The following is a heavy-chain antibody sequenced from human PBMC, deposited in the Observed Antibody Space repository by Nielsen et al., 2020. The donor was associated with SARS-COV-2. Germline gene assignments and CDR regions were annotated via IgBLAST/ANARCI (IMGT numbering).Heavy chain of an antibody. D-gene: IGHD5-12*01. CDR3: VKGLHIEGDFDY. CDR1: GFTFSSYA. J-gene: IGHJ4*02. CDR2: ISSNGGSA. V-gene: IGHV3-64D*09. Sequence: GESLKISCSASGFTFSSYAMHWVRQAPGKGLEYVSAISSNGGSAYYADSVKGRFTISRDNSKNTLYLQMSSLRAEDTAVYYCVKGLHIEGDFDYWGQGTLVTVSS.